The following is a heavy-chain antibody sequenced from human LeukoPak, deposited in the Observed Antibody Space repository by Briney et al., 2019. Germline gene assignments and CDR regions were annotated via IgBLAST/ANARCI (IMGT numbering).Heavy chain of an antibody. J-gene: IGHJ4*02. D-gene: IGHD6-13*01. CDR3: ARGHSSSWPIDY. CDR2: IYYSGST. V-gene: IGHV4-59*01. Sequence: SETLSLTCTVSGGSISSYYWSWIRQPPGKGLEWIGYIYYSGSTNHNPSLKSRVTISVDTSKSQFSLKLSSVTAADTAVYYCARGHSSSWPIDYWGQGTLVTVSS. CDR1: GGSISSYY.